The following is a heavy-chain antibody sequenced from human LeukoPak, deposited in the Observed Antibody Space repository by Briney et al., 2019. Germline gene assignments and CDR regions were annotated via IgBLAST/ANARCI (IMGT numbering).Heavy chain of an antibody. D-gene: IGHD3-22*01. CDR3: AHILRSDYYDSNGYKDY. CDR2: IYWDDDK. J-gene: IGHJ4*02. Sequence: SGPTLVNPTQTLTLTCTFSGFSLTTSGVGVGWFRQPPGKALEWLALIYWDDDKRYSPSLHSRLTITKDTSKNQVVLTMTNMDPVDTATYFCAHILRSDYYDSNGYKDYWGQGTLVTVSP. V-gene: IGHV2-5*02. CDR1: GFSLTTSGVG.